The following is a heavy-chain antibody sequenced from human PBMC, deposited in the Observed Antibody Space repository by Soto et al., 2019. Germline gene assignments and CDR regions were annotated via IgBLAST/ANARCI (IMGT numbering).Heavy chain of an antibody. CDR1: GYTFATYA. D-gene: IGHD3-9*01. CDR2: INTGNVYT. CDR3: TRVNTLFLNPVYYSYDLDG. V-gene: IGHV1-3*04. Sequence: QVRLVQSGAEVKKPGASVKVSCKASGYTFATYAIHWVRQAPGQRLEWMRWINTGNVYTAYSQNFRGRVTITRDTSASTAYMALSSLRSEDTAMYYCTRVNTLFLNPVYYSYDLDGWGQGTTVTVAS. J-gene: IGHJ6*02.